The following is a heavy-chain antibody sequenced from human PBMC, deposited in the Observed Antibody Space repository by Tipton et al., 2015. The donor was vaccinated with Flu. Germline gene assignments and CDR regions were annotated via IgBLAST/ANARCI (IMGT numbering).Heavy chain of an antibody. CDR1: GGSISSYY. D-gene: IGHD2-15*01. J-gene: IGHJ4*02. V-gene: IGHV4-4*07. CDR3: ARDRSICSGGSCPYYFDY. CDR2: IYTSGST. Sequence: TLSLTCTVYGGSISSYYWSWIRQPAGKGLEWIGRIYTSGSTNYNPSLKSRVTMSVDTSKNQFSLKLSSVTAADTAVYYCARDRSICSGGSCPYYFDYWGQGTLVTVSS.